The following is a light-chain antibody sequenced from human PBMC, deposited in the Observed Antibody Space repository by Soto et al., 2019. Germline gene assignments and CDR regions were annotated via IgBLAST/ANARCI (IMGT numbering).Light chain of an antibody. CDR2: SAN. Sequence: QSVLTQSPSASGTPGQRVNMSCSGSRSNIGRNSVSWYQQFPGTVPKLLIYSANERPLGVPDRFSGSKSGTSASLAISRLQSEDESHYYCAVWDDGLDAWMFGGGTKLTVL. V-gene: IGLV1-44*01. J-gene: IGLJ3*02. CDR1: RSNIGRNS. CDR3: AVWDDGLDAWM.